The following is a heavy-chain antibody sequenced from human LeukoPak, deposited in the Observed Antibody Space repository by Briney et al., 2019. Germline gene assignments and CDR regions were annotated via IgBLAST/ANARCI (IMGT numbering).Heavy chain of an antibody. D-gene: IGHD4-17*01. J-gene: IGHJ6*03. V-gene: IGHV4-39*07. CDR2: VYYSGAT. CDR3: ARAYGDYAYYYYYYMDV. Sequence: SETLSLTCTVSGVSISSNPSYWGWIRQPPGKGLEWIGSVYYSGATLYNPSLKSRVTISLDTSKSQFSLRLRSVTAADTAVYYCARAYGDYAYYYYYYMDVWGKGTTVTVSS. CDR1: GVSISSNPSY.